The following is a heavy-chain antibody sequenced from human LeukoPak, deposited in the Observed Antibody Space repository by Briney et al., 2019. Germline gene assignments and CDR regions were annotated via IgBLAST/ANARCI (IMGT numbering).Heavy chain of an antibody. CDR2: IHHGGST. Sequence: SETLSLTCAVYGGSFSGYYWSWIRQPPGKGPEWIGYIHHGGSTYYNPSLKSRVSISVDTSMNQFSLNLTSVTAADTAIYFCARVVGDYFDYWGQGTLVTVSS. D-gene: IGHD1-26*01. V-gene: IGHV4-34*09. J-gene: IGHJ4*02. CDR3: ARVVGDYFDY. CDR1: GGSFSGYY.